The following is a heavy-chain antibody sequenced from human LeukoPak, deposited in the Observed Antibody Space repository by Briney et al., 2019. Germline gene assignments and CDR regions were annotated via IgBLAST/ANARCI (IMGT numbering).Heavy chain of an antibody. CDR2: INHSGST. Sequence: PSETLSLTCAVYGGSFSGYYWSWIRQPPGKGLEWIGEINHSGSTNYNPSLKSRVTISVDTSKNQFSLKLSSVTAADTAVYYCAREVTWSRLFDYWGQGTLVTVSS. CDR1: GGSFSGYY. J-gene: IGHJ4*02. V-gene: IGHV4-34*01. D-gene: IGHD4-23*01. CDR3: AREVTWSRLFDY.